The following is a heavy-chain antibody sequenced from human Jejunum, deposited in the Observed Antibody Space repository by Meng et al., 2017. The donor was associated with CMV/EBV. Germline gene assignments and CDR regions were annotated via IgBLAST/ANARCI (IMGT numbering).Heavy chain of an antibody. V-gene: IGHV3-23*01. CDR3: AKEFNYGDYFDY. D-gene: IGHD4-17*01. CDR1: GFNFSSYA. CDR2: ISGSGGTT. Sequence: CAASGFNFSSYAMSWVRQAPGKGLEWVSAISGSGGTTYYADSVKGRFTISRDNSKNTLYLQMNSLRAEDTAVYYCAKEFNYGDYFDYWGQGALVTVSS. J-gene: IGHJ4*02.